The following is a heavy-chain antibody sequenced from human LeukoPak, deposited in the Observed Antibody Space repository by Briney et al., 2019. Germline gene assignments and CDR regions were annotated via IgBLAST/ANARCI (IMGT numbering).Heavy chain of an antibody. D-gene: IGHD1-26*01. CDR2: IIPILGIA. J-gene: IGHJ4*02. Sequence: SVKVSFKASGGTFSSYAISWVRQAPGQGLEWMGRIIPILGIANYAQKFQGRVTITADKSTSTAYMELSSLRSEDTAVYYCARDRSIVGATTDFDYWGQGTLVTVSS. CDR1: GGTFSSYA. V-gene: IGHV1-69*04. CDR3: ARDRSIVGATTDFDY.